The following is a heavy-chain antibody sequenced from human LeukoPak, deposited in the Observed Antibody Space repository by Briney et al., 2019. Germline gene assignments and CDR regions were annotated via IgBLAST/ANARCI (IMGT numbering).Heavy chain of an antibody. CDR1: GGSISSGDYY. Sequence: SQTLSLTCTVCGGSISSGDYYWSWIRQPPGKGLEWIGYIYYSGSTYYNPSLKSRVTISVDTSKNQFSLKLSSVTAADTAVYYCARASRTAARPSPLDYWGQGTLVTVSS. V-gene: IGHV4-30-4*08. D-gene: IGHD6-6*01. J-gene: IGHJ4*02. CDR2: IYYSGST. CDR3: ARASRTAARPSPLDY.